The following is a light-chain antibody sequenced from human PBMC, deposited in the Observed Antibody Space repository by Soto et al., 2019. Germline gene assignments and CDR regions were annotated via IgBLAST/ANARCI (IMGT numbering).Light chain of an antibody. CDR2: RAS. J-gene: IGKJ5*01. V-gene: IGKV3-15*01. Sequence: EVVLTQSPATLSVSPGERATLSCRASESVNNKLGWYQQKPGQAPRLLIYRASTRATGIPARFSGSGSGTEFTLTISSLQSEDSAVYYCHQYNNWLTFTFGQGTRLEIK. CDR3: HQYNNWLTFT. CDR1: ESVNNK.